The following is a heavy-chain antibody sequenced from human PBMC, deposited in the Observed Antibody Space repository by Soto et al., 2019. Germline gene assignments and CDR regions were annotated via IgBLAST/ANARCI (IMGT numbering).Heavy chain of an antibody. CDR1: GFSLSTSGMC. J-gene: IGHJ4*02. Sequence: SGPTLVNPTQTLTLTCTFSGFSLSTSGMCVSWIRLPPGKAPEWLALGEQYSPSLRSRLTFTKDTSKNQVVLTMTDMDQVDTATYYGTLIDDSSRGPIHWGQGILVTVSS. D-gene: IGHD3-22*01. CDR2: GE. V-gene: IGHV2-5*08. CDR3: TLIDDSSRGPIH.